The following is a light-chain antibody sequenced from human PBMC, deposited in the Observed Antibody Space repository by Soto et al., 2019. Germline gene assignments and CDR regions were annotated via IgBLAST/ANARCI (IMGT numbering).Light chain of an antibody. J-gene: IGKJ5*01. Sequence: DIQMTQSPSTLSASVGDRFTITFRASQSISSWLAWYQQKPGKAPKLLIYDASSLESGVPSRFSGSGSGTEFTLTISSLRPDDFATYYCQQYNTYSTFGQGTRLEIK. CDR2: DAS. CDR3: QQYNTYST. V-gene: IGKV1-5*01. CDR1: QSISSW.